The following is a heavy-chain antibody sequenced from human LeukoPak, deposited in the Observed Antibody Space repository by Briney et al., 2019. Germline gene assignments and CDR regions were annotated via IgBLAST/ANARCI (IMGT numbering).Heavy chain of an antibody. D-gene: IGHD1-1*01. V-gene: IGHV1-2*02. CDR3: GRDRHWNQGNFDY. J-gene: IGHJ4*02. CDR1: GYTITGYY. CDR2: INPNNGGT. Sequence: ASVKVSCKAFGYTITGYYIHWVRQAPGQGLEWMGWINPNNGGTNSAQKFQGRVTMTRDTSIGTAYMELNRLTYDDTAVYYCGRDRHWNQGNFDYWGQGTLVTVRS.